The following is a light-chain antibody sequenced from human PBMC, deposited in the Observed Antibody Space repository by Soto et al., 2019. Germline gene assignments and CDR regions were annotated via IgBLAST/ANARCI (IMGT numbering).Light chain of an antibody. J-gene: IGLJ3*02. V-gene: IGLV1-40*01. CDR1: SSNIGALYD. Sequence: QSVLTQPPSVSGAPGQRVTISCTGSSSNIGALYDVHWYQQVLGTAPKLLIYGNINRPAGVPHRFSASKSGTSASLAITGLQPADEADYYCQSYDSSLSAWVFGGGTKLTVL. CDR3: QSYDSSLSAWV. CDR2: GNI.